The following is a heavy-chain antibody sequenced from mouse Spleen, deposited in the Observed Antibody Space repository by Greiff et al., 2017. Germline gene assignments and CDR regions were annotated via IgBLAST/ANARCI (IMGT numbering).Heavy chain of an antibody. D-gene: IGHD1-1*01. Sequence: EVMLVESGGGLVKPGGSLKLSCAASGFTFSSYAMSWVRQTPEKRLEWVATISSGGGNTYYPDSVKGRFTISRDNAKNTLYLEMSSLKSEDTAMYYCARHNYGRSDYAMDYWGQGTSVTVSS. CDR3: ARHNYGRSDYAMDY. J-gene: IGHJ4*01. CDR2: ISSGGGNT. CDR1: GFTFSSYA. V-gene: IGHV5-9*01.